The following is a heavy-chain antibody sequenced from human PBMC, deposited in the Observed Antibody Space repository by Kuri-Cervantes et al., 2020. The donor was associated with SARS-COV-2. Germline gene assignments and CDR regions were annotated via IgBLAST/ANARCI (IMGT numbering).Heavy chain of an antibody. CDR2: ISYDGSNK. D-gene: IGHD6-19*01. Sequence: GGSLRLSCAASGFTFSSYGVHWVRQAPGKGLEWVAVISYDGSNKYYADSVKGRFTISRDNSKNTLYLQMNSLRAEDTAVYYCAKEYSSGWHDAFDIWGQGTMVTVSS. V-gene: IGHV3-30*18. CDR1: GFTFSSYG. J-gene: IGHJ3*02. CDR3: AKEYSSGWHDAFDI.